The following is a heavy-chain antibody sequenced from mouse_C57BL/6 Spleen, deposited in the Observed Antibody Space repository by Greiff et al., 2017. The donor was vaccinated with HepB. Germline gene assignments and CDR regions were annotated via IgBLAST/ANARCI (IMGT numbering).Heavy chain of an antibody. Sequence: QVQLKQSGAELVKPGASVKISCKASGYAFSSYWMNWVKQRPGKGLEWIGQIYPGDGDTNYNGKFKGKATLTADKSSSTAYMQLSSLTSEDSAVYFCARDSYYYGSPYYFDYWGQGTTLTVSS. D-gene: IGHD1-1*01. CDR1: GYAFSSYW. CDR2: IYPGDGDT. J-gene: IGHJ2*01. CDR3: ARDSYYYGSPYYFDY. V-gene: IGHV1-80*01.